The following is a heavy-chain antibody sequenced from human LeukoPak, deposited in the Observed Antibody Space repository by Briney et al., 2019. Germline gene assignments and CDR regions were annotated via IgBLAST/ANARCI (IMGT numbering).Heavy chain of an antibody. V-gene: IGHV1-18*01. CDR1: GYTFTSYG. J-gene: IGHJ4*02. CDR2: ISAYNGNT. Sequence: PLASVKVSCKASGYTFTSYGISWVRQAPGQGLEWMGWISAYNGNTNYAQKLQGRVTMTTDTSTSTAYMELRSLRSDDTAVYYCARDIRGRLRYFDWLPPFDYWGQGTLVTVSS. D-gene: IGHD3-9*01. CDR3: ARDIRGRLRYFDWLPPFDY.